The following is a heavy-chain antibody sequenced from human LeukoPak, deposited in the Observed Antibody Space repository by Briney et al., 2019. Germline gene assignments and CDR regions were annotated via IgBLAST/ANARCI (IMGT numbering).Heavy chain of an antibody. J-gene: IGHJ6*03. D-gene: IGHD2-15*01. CDR1: GFTFSSYS. Sequence: GRSLRLSCAASGFTFSSYSMHWVRQAPGKGLEWVTVIWYDGSNEYYADSVRGRFTISRENSKNTLYLQMNSLSPEDTAVYYCARDYCSGGSCYSYSYYYYMDVWGKGTTVIVSS. CDR2: IWYDGSNE. CDR3: ARDYCSGGSCYSYSYYYYMDV. V-gene: IGHV3-33*01.